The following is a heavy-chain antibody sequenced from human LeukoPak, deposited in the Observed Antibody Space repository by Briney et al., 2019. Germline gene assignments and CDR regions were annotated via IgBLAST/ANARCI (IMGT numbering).Heavy chain of an antibody. CDR3: ARARSSLAVAAADY. J-gene: IGHJ4*02. D-gene: IGHD6-19*01. CDR2: INWNGGST. Sequence: GGSLRLSCAASGFTFDDYGMSWVRQAPGKGLEWVSGINWNGGSTGYADSVKGRLTISRDNAKNSLYLQMNSLRAEDTALYHCARARSSLAVAAADYWGQGTLVTVSS. V-gene: IGHV3-20*01. CDR1: GFTFDDYG.